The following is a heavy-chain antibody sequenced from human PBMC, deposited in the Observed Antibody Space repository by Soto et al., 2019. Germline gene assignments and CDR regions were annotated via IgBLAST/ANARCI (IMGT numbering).Heavy chain of an antibody. D-gene: IGHD5-12*01. V-gene: IGHV1-69*12. CDR1: GGTFSSYA. CDR2: IVPIVDTA. CDR3: VRVVAIPGYPDN. J-gene: IGHJ4*02. Sequence: QVQLVQSGAEVRQPASSVKVSCKTSGGTFSSYAISWVRQAPGQGLEWMGGIVPIVDTATYAHKFQGRVTITADESTSTGYMELSSLRSDDTAVYYCVRVVAIPGYPDNWGQGTLVTVSS.